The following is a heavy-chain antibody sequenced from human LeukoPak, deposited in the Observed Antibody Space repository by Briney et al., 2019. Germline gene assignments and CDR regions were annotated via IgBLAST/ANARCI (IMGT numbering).Heavy chain of an antibody. CDR3: ARESGSYFAVNIDY. D-gene: IGHD1-26*01. V-gene: IGHV7-4-1*02. Sequence: ASVKVSCKASGYTLTSYAMNWVRQAPGQGLEWMGWINTNTGNPTYAQGFTGRFVFSLDTSVSTAYLQISSLKAEDTAVYYCARESGSYFAVNIDYWGQGTLVTVSS. J-gene: IGHJ4*02. CDR1: GYTLTSYA. CDR2: INTNTGNP.